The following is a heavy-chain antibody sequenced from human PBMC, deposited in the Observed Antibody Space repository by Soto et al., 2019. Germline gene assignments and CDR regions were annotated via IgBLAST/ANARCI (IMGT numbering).Heavy chain of an antibody. CDR2: IRYDGNRK. V-gene: IGHV3-33*03. Sequence: GGSLRLSCATSGFNLNDFGIHWVRHAPGKGLEWVAHIRYDGNRKNYVDSVKGRFTISRDSSQNTVYLQMNRLTAADTAVYYCGKENTPHYFDHWGQGAQVTVSS. J-gene: IGHJ4*02. CDR1: GFNLNDFG. CDR3: GKENTPHYFDH. D-gene: IGHD2-2*02.